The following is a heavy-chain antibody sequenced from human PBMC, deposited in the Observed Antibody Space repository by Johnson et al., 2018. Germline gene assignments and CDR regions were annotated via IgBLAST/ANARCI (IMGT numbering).Heavy chain of an antibody. V-gene: IGHV3-66*02. J-gene: IGHJ3*01. CDR1: GFTVSSNY. Sequence: VQLVESGGGLVQPGGSLRLSCAASGFTVSSNYMSWVRQAPGKGLEWVPVIYSGGSTYYADSVQGRFTISRDNSKNTLSLKMNSLRAEDTAVYYCARDRSYGDAFDVWGQGTMVTVSS. CDR3: ARDRSYGDAFDV. CDR2: IYSGGST. D-gene: IGHD3-16*02.